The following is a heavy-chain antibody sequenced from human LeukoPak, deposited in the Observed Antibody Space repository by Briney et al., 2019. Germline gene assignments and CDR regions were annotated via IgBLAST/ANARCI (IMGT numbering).Heavy chain of an antibody. CDR3: ATNLAYCGGDCCRPIDY. D-gene: IGHD2-21*01. Sequence: SVKVSCKASGGTFSSYAISWVRQAPGQGLEWMGGIIPIFGTANYAQKFQGRVTITADESTSTAYMELSSLRSEDTAVYYCATNLAYCGGDCCRPIDYWGQGTLVTVSS. V-gene: IGHV1-69*13. J-gene: IGHJ4*02. CDR2: IIPIFGTA. CDR1: GGTFSSYA.